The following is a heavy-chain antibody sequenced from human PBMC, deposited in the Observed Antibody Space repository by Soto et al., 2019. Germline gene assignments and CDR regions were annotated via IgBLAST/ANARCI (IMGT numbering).Heavy chain of an antibody. Sequence: RMNRVRQAPGKGLEWVVSMSSSSSYIYYAGSVKGRFTISRDNAKNSLYLQMNSLRAEDTAVYYCARDQAYCISSSGVYGMGVW. V-gene: IGHV3-21*01. CDR2: MSSSSSYI. CDR1: R. J-gene: IGHJ6*01. D-gene: IGHD2-2*01. CDR3: ARDQAYCISSSGVYGMGV.